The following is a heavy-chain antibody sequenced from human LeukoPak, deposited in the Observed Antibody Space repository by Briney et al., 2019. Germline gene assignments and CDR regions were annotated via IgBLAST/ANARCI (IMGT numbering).Heavy chain of an antibody. CDR2: IYYSGST. J-gene: IGHJ6*02. CDR3: ARYLRFLEWPLMDV. D-gene: IGHD3-3*01. CDR1: GGSISSGGYY. Sequence: SQTLSLTCTVPGGSISSGGYYWSWIRQHPGKGLEWIGYIYYSGSTYYNPSLKSRVTISVDTSKNQFSLKLSSVTAADTAVYYCARYLRFLEWPLMDVWGQGTTVTVSS. V-gene: IGHV4-31*03.